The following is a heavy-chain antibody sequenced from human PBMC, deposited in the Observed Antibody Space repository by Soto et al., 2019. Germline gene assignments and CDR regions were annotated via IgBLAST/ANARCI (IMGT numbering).Heavy chain of an antibody. CDR1: GYTFTSYG. CDR3: ARVTNVRGTVVTRLDY. D-gene: IGHD2-21*02. J-gene: IGHJ4*02. CDR2: ISAYNGNT. Sequence: QVQLVQSGAEVKKPGASVKVSCKASGYTFTSYGISWVRQAPGQGLEWMGWISAYNGNTNYAQKLQGRVTMNTDTSTSTAYMELRSLRSDDTAVYYCARVTNVRGTVVTRLDYWGQGTLVTVSS. V-gene: IGHV1-18*01.